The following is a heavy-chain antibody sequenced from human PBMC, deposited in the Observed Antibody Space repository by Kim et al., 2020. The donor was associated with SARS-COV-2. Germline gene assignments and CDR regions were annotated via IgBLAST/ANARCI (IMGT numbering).Heavy chain of an antibody. CDR1: GGSISSGGYY. V-gene: IGHV4-31*03. D-gene: IGHD3-10*01. Sequence: SETLSLTCTVSGGSISSGGYYWSWIRQHPGKGLEWIGYIYYSGSTYYNPSLKSRVTISVDTSKNQFSLKRSSGTAADTAVYYCARDSSGGSFDYWGQGTLVTVSS. CDR2: IYYSGST. J-gene: IGHJ4*02. CDR3: ARDSSGGSFDY.